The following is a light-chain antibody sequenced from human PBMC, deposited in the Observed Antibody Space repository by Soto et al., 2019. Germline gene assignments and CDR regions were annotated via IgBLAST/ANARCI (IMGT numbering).Light chain of an antibody. J-gene: IGKJ1*01. CDR3: QQYGSTPRT. V-gene: IGKV3-15*01. Sequence: EIVMTQSPATLSVSPGERATLSCRASQSVSSNLAWYQQKPGQAPRLLIYGASTRATGIPARFSGSGSGTEFTLTISSLQSEDFALYYCQQYGSTPRTFGQGTKVGIK. CDR1: QSVSSN. CDR2: GAS.